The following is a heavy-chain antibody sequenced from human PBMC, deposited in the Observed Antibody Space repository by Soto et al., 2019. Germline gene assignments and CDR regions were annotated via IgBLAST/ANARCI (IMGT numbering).Heavy chain of an antibody. CDR2: IIPIFGTA. CDR3: ARGYYYGSGSYYRTTDPYYYYGMDV. CDR1: GGTFSSYA. V-gene: IGHV1-69*13. D-gene: IGHD3-10*01. J-gene: IGHJ6*02. Sequence: GASVKVSCKASGGTFSSYAISWVRQAPGQGLEWMGGIIPIFGTANYAQKFQGRVTITADESTSTAYMELSSLRSEDTAVYYCARGYYYGSGSYYRTTDPYYYYGMDVWGQGTTFTVSS.